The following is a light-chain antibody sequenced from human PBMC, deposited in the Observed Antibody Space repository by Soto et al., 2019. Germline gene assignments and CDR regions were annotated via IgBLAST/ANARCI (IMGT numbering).Light chain of an antibody. CDR1: SSDVGSHNY. CDR3: CSYAGNYVV. J-gene: IGLJ2*01. CDR2: DVT. V-gene: IGLV2-11*01. Sequence: QSALTQPCSVSGSPGQSVTISCTGTSSDVGSHNYVSWYQQHPGKAPKLMIYDVTKRPSGVPDRFSGSKSGNTASLTISGLQAEDETDYYCCSYAGNYVVFGGGTKLTVL.